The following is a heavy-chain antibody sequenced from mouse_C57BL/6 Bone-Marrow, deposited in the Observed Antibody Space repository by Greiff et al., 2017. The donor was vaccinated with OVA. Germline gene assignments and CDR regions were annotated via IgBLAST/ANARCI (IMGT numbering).Heavy chain of an antibody. D-gene: IGHD4-1*01. CDR3: AKLGPAMDY. V-gene: IGHV1-55*01. CDR2: IYPGSGST. CDR1: GYTFTSYW. Sequence: QVHVKQPGAELVKPGASVKMSCKASGYTFTSYWITWVKQRPGQGLEWIGDIYPGSGSTNYNEKFKSKATLTVDTSSSTAYMQLSSLTSEDSAVYYCAKLGPAMDYWGQGTSVTVSS. J-gene: IGHJ4*01.